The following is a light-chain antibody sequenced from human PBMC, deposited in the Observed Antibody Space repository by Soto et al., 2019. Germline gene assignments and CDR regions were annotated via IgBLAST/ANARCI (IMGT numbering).Light chain of an antibody. CDR3: QKKNSYSDWT. Sequence: DLQMTQSPSTLSASVGDRVTITCRASQSISSWLAWYQQKPGKAPKLLIYKASSLESGVPSRFTGSGPGPDSTPTISSLQPDDFSTYNCQKKNSYSDWTFAQGTKVEI. CDR2: KAS. J-gene: IGKJ1*01. CDR1: QSISSW. V-gene: IGKV1-5*03.